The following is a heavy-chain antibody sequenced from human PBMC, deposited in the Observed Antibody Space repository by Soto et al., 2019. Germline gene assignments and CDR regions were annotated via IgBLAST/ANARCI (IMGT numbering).Heavy chain of an antibody. V-gene: IGHV1-2*04. CDR3: ATGLAGATAALDI. CDR2: INPNSGGT. Sequence: SSVKASCEASGYTLTGVYMHWVCQAPGQGLAWMGWINPNSGGTIYAQKSQAWVTMTRDTSISTAYMELSRLRSDDTAVYYRATGLAGATAALDIWGQGTMVTVSS. D-gene: IGHD1-26*01. CDR1: GYTLTGVY. J-gene: IGHJ3*02.